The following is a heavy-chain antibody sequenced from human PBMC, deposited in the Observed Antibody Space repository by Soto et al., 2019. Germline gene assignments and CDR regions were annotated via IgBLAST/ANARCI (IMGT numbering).Heavy chain of an antibody. D-gene: IGHD5-12*01. CDR2: IRNKANNYAT. V-gene: IGHV3-73*01. J-gene: IGHJ4*02. CDR3: TASADDTFIEY. CDR1: GFTFSGSA. Sequence: GGSLRLSGSASGFTFSGSAMHWVRQASGKGLEWVGRIRNKANNYATAYAASVKGRFTISRDDSKNTAYLQMNSLKSEDTAVYYCTASADDTFIEYWAQGSLVTVSS.